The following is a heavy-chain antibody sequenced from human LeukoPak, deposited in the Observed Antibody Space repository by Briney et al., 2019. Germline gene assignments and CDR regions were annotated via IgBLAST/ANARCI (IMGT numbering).Heavy chain of an antibody. Sequence: SVKVSXKASGGTFSSYAISWMRQAPGQGLEWMGGIIPIFSTANYAQKFQGRVTITADESTSTAYMELSSLRSEDTAVYYCARGSGGPRYFDWLLSYWGQGTLVTVSS. V-gene: IGHV1-69*01. CDR3: ARGSGGPRYFDWLLSY. CDR1: GGTFSSYA. CDR2: IIPIFSTA. D-gene: IGHD3-9*01. J-gene: IGHJ4*02.